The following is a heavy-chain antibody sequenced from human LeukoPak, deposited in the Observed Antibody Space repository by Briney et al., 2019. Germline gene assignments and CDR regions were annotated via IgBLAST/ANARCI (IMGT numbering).Heavy chain of an antibody. Sequence: GAAVKVSCKASGGTFSSYAISWVRQAPGQGLEWVGGIIPIFGTANYAQKFQGRVTITAGESTTTDYMELSSLRSEDTAVYYCARGREPYYYYSGMDVWGQGTTVTVSS. CDR3: ARGREPYYYYSGMDV. J-gene: IGHJ6*02. CDR2: IIPIFGTA. V-gene: IGHV1-69*13. D-gene: IGHD1-14*01. CDR1: GGTFSSYA.